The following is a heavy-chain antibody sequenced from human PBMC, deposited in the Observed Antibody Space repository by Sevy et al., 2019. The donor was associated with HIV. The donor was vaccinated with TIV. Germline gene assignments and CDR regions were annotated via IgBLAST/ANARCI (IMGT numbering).Heavy chain of an antibody. CDR3: TRRGDGYKDYYYYYYMDV. CDR1: GFTFGDYA. Sequence: GGSLRLSCTASGFTFGDYAMSWFRQAPGKGLEWVGFIRSKAYGGTTEYAASVKGRFNISRDGSKSIAYLQMNSLKTEDTAVYYCTRRGDGYKDYYYYYYMDVWGKGTTVTVSS. D-gene: IGHD3-10*01. J-gene: IGHJ6*03. V-gene: IGHV3-49*01. CDR2: IRSKAYGGTT.